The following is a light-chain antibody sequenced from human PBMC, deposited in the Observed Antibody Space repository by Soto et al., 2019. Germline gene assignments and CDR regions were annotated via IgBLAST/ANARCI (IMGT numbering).Light chain of an antibody. CDR2: AAS. V-gene: IGKV1-39*01. CDR3: QQSYSTPGLT. CDR1: HNIISY. J-gene: IGKJ4*01. Sequence: DIQMTQSPSSLSASVGDRVTITCRASHNIISYLHWYQHKPGKAPKLLIYAASSLQSGVPSRFSGSGSGTDFTLTISSLQPEDFATYYCQQSYSTPGLTFGGGTKVDIK.